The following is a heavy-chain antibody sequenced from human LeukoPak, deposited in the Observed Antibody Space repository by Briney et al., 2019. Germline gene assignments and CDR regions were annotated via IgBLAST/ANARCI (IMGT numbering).Heavy chain of an antibody. V-gene: IGHV3-21*01. Sequence: PGGSLRLSCTGSGFTFSTHSTSWVRQAPGKGLEWVSSISSSGSHIFYADSVEGRFTISRDNAKNSLYLQLNSLRAEDTAVYYCAKDSGWIQFIDWGQGTPVTVSS. D-gene: IGHD5-24*01. CDR3: AKDSGWIQFID. J-gene: IGHJ4*02. CDR2: ISSSGSHI. CDR1: GFTFSTHS.